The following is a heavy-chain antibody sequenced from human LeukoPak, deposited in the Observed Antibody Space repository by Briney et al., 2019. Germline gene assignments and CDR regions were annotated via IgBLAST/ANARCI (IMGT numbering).Heavy chain of an antibody. Sequence: GDSLKISGKGSGYSFTSYWIGWVRQMPGKGLEGMGGIYPGDSYTRYSPSFQGQVTISAAKSISTAYLQWSSLKASDTAMYYSARQGYYYGSKNWGQGTMVTVSS. CDR1: GYSFTSYW. D-gene: IGHD3-10*01. CDR2: IYPGDSYT. CDR3: ARQGYYYGSKN. V-gene: IGHV5-51*01. J-gene: IGHJ3*01.